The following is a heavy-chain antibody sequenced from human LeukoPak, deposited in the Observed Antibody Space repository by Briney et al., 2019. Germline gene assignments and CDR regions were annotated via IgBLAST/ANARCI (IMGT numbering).Heavy chain of an antibody. CDR1: GYTFTSYG. J-gene: IGHJ3*02. Sequence: ASVKVSCKASGYTFTSYGISWVRQAPGQGLEWMGWISAYNGNTNYAQKLQGRVTMTTDTSTSTVYMELKRLRSEDTAVYYCASWFGENDALDIWGQGTMVTVSS. D-gene: IGHD3-10*01. CDR3: ASWFGENDALDI. V-gene: IGHV1-18*01. CDR2: ISAYNGNT.